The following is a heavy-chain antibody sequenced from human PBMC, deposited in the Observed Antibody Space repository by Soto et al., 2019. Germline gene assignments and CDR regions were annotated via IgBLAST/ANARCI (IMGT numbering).Heavy chain of an antibody. D-gene: IGHD1-26*01. CDR3: ARVAPVGGGSYYYGAFDI. CDR2: ISYDGSNK. V-gene: IGHV3-30-3*01. CDR1: GFTFSSYA. Sequence: GGSLRLSCAASGFTFSSYAMHWVRQAPGKGLEWVAVISYDGSNKYYADSVKGRFTISRDNSKNTLYLQMNSLRAEDTAVYYCARVAPVGGGSYYYGAFDIWGQGTMVTVSS. J-gene: IGHJ3*02.